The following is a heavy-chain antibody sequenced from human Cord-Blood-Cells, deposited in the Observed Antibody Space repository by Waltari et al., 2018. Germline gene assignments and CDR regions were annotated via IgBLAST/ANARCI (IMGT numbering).Heavy chain of an antibody. Sequence: QLQLPESVPGLVRPSETLSVAYTVARGAISSSSYYWGWIRQPPGKGLVWIGSIYYSGSTYYNPSLKSRVTISVDTSKNQFSVKLSAVTAADTAVYYCARHPALYYEILTGPYYCDYWGQGALVTVSS. J-gene: IGHJ4*02. D-gene: IGHD3-9*01. V-gene: IGHV4-39*01. CDR1: RGAISSSSYY. CDR3: ARHPALYYEILTGPYYCDY. CDR2: IYYSGST.